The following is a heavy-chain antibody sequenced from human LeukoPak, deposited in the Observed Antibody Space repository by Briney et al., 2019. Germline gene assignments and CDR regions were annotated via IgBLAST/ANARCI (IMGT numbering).Heavy chain of an antibody. D-gene: IGHD3-22*01. Sequence: NPGRSLSLSCAVSGFTFSNAWMNWVRQAPGKGLEWVGRIKSKVNGGTIEYAAPVKGRFTISRDDSENTVYLQMNSLKSEDTAVYYCCTGGYYLDFWGQGTLVSVSS. CDR3: CTGGYYLDF. V-gene: IGHV3-15*07. CDR1: GFTFSNAW. J-gene: IGHJ4*02. CDR2: IKSKVNGGTI.